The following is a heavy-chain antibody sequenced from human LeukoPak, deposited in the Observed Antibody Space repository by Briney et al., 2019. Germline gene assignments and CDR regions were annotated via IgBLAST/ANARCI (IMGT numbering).Heavy chain of an antibody. D-gene: IGHD2-2*01. J-gene: IGHJ6*02. V-gene: IGHV3-11*01. CDR3: ARDNIVVVPAANYYYYYYGMDV. CDR1: GFTFSDYY. CDR2: ISSSGSTI. Sequence: GGSLRLSCAASGFTFSDYYMSWIRQAPGKGVEWVSHISSSGSTIYYADSVKGRFTISRDNAKNSLYLQMNSLRAEDTAVYYCARDNIVVVPAANYYYYYYGMDVWGQGTTVTVSS.